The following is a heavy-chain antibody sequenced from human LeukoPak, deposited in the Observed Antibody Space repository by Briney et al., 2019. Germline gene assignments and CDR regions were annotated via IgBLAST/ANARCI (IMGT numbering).Heavy chain of an antibody. CDR2: ISGSGGST. V-gene: IGHV3-23*01. J-gene: IGHJ4*02. CDR1: GFTFSSYA. Sequence: GGSLRLSRAASGFTFSSYAMSWVRQAPGKGLEWVSAISGSGGSTYYADSVKGRFTISRDNSKNTLYLQMNSLRAEDTAVYYCAKDTVLRYFDWVYYFDYWGQGTLVTVSS. CDR3: AKDTVLRYFDWVYYFDY. D-gene: IGHD3-9*01.